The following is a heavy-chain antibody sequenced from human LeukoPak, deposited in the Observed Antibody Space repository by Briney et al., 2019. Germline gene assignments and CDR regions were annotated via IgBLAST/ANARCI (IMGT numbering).Heavy chain of an antibody. V-gene: IGHV4-34*01. Sequence: SETLSLTCAVYGGSFSGYYWSWIRQPPGKGLEWIGEINHSGSTNYNPSLKSRVTISVDTSKNQFSLKLSSVTAADTAVYYCARHDPDLITMVRTGSFDYWGQGTLVTVSS. CDR1: GGSFSGYY. CDR3: ARHDPDLITMVRTGSFDY. CDR2: INHSGST. D-gene: IGHD3-10*01. J-gene: IGHJ4*02.